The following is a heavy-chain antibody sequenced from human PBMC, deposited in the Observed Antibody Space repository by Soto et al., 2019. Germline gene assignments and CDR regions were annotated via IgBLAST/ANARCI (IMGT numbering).Heavy chain of an antibody. D-gene: IGHD3-22*01. J-gene: IGHJ5*02. Sequence: SETLSLTCAVSGGSISSGGYSWSWIRQPPGKGLEWIGYIYHSGSTYYNPSLKSRVTISVDRSKNQFSLKLSSVTAADTAVYYCARALYDSSGYYYTQGAYNWFDPWGQGTLGTVS. V-gene: IGHV4-30-2*01. CDR3: ARALYDSSGYYYTQGAYNWFDP. CDR1: GGSISSGGYS. CDR2: IYHSGST.